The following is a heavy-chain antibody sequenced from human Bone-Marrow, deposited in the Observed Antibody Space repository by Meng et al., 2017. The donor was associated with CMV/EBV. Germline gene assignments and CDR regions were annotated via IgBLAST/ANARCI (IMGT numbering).Heavy chain of an antibody. CDR3: ARVYIVGWRGYPEGY. CDR2: ISPYNGNT. V-gene: IGHV1-18*01. CDR1: GYTFTNYG. Sequence: ASVKVSCKTSGYTFTNYGIIWVRHAPGQGLEWMGWISPYNGNTNYAQNFQGRVTMTTDTSTDTAYMELRSLRSADTAVYYCARVYIVGWRGYPEGYWGQGTLVTVSS. D-gene: IGHD3-3*01. J-gene: IGHJ4*02.